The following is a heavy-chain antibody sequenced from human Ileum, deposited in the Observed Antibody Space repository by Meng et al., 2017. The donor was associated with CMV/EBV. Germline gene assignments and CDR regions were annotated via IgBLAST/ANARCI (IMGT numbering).Heavy chain of an antibody. CDR1: GFTFTTSG. Sequence: LSLTCAASGFTFTTSGMHWVRQAPGKGLEWVAVIWYDESNKYYADSVEGRFTISRDNSKNTLYLQMNSLRVEDTAVYYCAKVASSGTAYFFDYWGQGTLVTVSS. D-gene: IGHD6-13*01. J-gene: IGHJ4*02. CDR3: AKVASSGTAYFFDY. CDR2: IWYDESNK. V-gene: IGHV3-33*06.